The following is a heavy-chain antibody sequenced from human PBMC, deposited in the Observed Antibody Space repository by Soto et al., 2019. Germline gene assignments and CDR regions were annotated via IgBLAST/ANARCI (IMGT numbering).Heavy chain of an antibody. CDR2: TFYRSKWYN. CDR1: GDSVSSNSAA. CDR3: PRVTDSQWSRVDFNSGMDV. J-gene: IGHJ6*02. Sequence: SQTLSLTCAISGDSVSSNSAAWNWIRQSPSRGLEWLGRTFYRSKWYNDYAVSVKSRITINPDTSQNQFSLQLNAVTPEDTAVYYCPRVTDSQWSRVDFNSGMDVWGQGTTVTVSS. V-gene: IGHV6-1*01. D-gene: IGHD3-3*01.